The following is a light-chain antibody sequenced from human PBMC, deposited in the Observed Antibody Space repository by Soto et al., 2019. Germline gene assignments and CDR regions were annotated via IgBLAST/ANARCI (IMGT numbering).Light chain of an antibody. CDR2: EGS. CDR1: SSDVGNYNL. V-gene: IGLV2-23*01. J-gene: IGLJ2*01. CDR3: CSYAGSSIHVV. Sequence: QSALTQPASVSGSPGQSITISCTGTSSDVGNYNLVSWYQQHPGKAPKLMIYEGSKRPSGVSNRFSGSKSGNTASLTISGLQAEDEADHYCCSYAGSSIHVVFGGGTKLTVL.